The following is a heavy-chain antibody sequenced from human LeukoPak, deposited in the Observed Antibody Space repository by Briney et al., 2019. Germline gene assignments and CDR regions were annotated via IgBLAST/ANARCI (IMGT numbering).Heavy chain of an antibody. V-gene: IGHV1-69*01. D-gene: IGHD6-13*01. J-gene: IGHJ5*02. CDR3: ARGRLAAAGLFDP. CDR2: IIPIVGTA. CDR1: GGTFSSYA. Sequence: ASVKVSCKASGGTFSSYAISWVRQAPGQGLEWMGGIIPIVGTANYAQKFKGRVTITADESTSTAYMELSSLRAEDTAVYYCARGRLAAAGLFDPWGQGTLVTVSS.